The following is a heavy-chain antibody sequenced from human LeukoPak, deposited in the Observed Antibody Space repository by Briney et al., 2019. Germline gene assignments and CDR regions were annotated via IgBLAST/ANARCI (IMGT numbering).Heavy chain of an antibody. CDR1: GVSIGTSTHY. CDR2: MFYGGST. J-gene: IGHJ4*02. V-gene: IGHV4-39*01. CDR3: VRQGGWGGAASLIDF. D-gene: IGHD2-15*01. Sequence: SETLSLTCTVSGVSIGTSTHYWAWIRQPPGKGLEWIASMFYGGSTYYNASLRRRVSLSVDTSRNQFSLRLTSVTASDTAIFYCVRQGGWGGAASLIDFWGQGTLVTVSS.